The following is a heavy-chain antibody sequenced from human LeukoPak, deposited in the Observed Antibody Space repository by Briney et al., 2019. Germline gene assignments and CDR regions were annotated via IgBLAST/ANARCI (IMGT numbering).Heavy chain of an antibody. CDR2: ISSSGSYI. CDR3: ARDSASLWFGELSGWFAP. J-gene: IGHJ5*02. Sequence: GGSLRLSCAASGLTFSSYSMNWVRQAPGKGLEWVSSISSSGSYIYYADSVKGRFTISRDNAKYSLYLQMNSLRAEDTAVYYCARDSASLWFGELSGWFAPWGQGTLVTVSS. D-gene: IGHD3-10*01. V-gene: IGHV3-21*01. CDR1: GLTFSSYS.